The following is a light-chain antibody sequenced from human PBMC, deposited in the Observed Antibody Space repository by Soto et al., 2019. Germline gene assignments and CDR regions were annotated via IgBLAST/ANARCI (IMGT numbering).Light chain of an antibody. V-gene: IGLV2-8*01. J-gene: IGLJ1*01. CDR1: SSDVGGYNY. Sequence: QSVLTQPPSASGSPGQSVTISCTGTSSDVGGYNYVSWYQQHPGKAPKLMIYEVSKRPSGVPDRFSGSKSGNTASLTISGLQAEDEADYYCNSYTGSSTYVFVTGTKVTVL. CDR2: EVS. CDR3: NSYTGSSTYV.